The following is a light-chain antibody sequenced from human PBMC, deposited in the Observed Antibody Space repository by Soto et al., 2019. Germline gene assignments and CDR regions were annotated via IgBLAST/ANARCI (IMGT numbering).Light chain of an antibody. Sequence: QSALTQPASVSGSPGQSITISCTGTSGDIGGYNYVSWYQHHPGKAPKLMIYEVSNRPSGVSNRFSGSKSGNTASLTISGLQAEDAADYYCSSYTSSSTLGVFGGGTKLTVL. CDR1: SGDIGGYNY. CDR2: EVS. J-gene: IGLJ3*02. V-gene: IGLV2-14*01. CDR3: SSYTSSSTLGV.